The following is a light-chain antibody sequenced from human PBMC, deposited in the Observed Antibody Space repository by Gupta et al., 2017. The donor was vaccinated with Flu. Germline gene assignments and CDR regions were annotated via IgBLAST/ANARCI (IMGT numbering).Light chain of an antibody. CDR2: DVS. Sequence: QSALTQPASVSGSPGQSITISCTGSSSDVGGYNYVSWYQQHPGKAPKLMIYDVSHRPSGVSNRFSGSKSGNTASLTISGLQAEDEADYYCSSYTSISTPVVFGGGTKLTVL. J-gene: IGLJ2*01. CDR3: SSYTSISTPVV. V-gene: IGLV2-14*01. CDR1: SSDVGGYNY.